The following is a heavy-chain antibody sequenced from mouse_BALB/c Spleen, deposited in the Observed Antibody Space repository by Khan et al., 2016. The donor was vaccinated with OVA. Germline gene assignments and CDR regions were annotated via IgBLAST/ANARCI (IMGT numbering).Heavy chain of an antibody. CDR1: GYTFTNYW. J-gene: IGHJ1*01. V-gene: IGHV1-63*02. D-gene: IGHD3-1*01. Sequence: VQRVESGGEVVRPGTSVKISCKASGYTFTNYWLGWVKQRPGHGLEWIGDIYPGGDYTNYNEKFKGKATLTVDTSSSTANMQLSSLTSEDSAVYFCARWATWYFDVWGAGTTVTVSS. CDR2: IYPGGDYT. CDR3: ARWATWYFDV.